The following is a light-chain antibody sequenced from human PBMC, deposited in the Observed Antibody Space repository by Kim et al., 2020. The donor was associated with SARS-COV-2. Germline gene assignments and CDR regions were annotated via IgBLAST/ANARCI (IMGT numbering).Light chain of an antibody. V-gene: IGKV3-20*01. CDR1: RSISSSY. Sequence: SPRERATLSSRASRSISSSYLAWYQQNTGQAPRLLIYGASSRATGIPDRFSGSGSGTDFTLTISRLEPEDFAVYYCQNYGTTPRTFGPGTKVDI. J-gene: IGKJ3*01. CDR3: QNYGTTPRT. CDR2: GAS.